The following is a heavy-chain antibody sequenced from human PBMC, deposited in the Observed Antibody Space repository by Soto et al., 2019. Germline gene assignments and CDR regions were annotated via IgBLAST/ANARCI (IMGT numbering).Heavy chain of an antibody. CDR3: ARDPPATRHGMDV. CDR1: GFIFGSFG. V-gene: IGHV3-30*03. Sequence: GGSLRLSCAASGFIFGSFGMHWVRQAPGKGLEWVAAISYDGTNEDYADSVKGRFTISRDNFKNTLSLQMSSLRVEDTAVYYCARDPPATRHGMDVWGQGTTVTVSS. J-gene: IGHJ6*02. CDR2: ISYDGTNE.